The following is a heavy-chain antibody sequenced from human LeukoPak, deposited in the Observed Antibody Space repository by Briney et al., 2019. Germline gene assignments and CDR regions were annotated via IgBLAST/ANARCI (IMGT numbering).Heavy chain of an antibody. CDR1: VGSIKGYN. V-gene: IGHV4-59*01. D-gene: IGHD5-24*01. CDR3: ARGGLGYNYFDY. CDR2: IHYSETT. J-gene: IGHJ4*02. Sequence: SESLSLNCAVSVGSIKGYNCSWIRQPPWKGREWIACIHYSETTNYNLSLKSRVTISVDTSKNQFSLNLNSVTAADTAIYYCARGGLGYNYFDYWGQGTLVTVSS.